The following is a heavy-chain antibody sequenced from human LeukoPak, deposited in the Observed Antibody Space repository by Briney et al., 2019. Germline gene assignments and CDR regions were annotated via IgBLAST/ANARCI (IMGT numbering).Heavy chain of an antibody. CDR2: IRSKAYGGTT. J-gene: IGHJ6*02. D-gene: IGHD3-3*01. Sequence: GGSLRLSSTASGFTFGDYAMSWVRQAPGKGLEWVGFIRSKAYGGTTEYAASVKGRFTISRDDSTSIAYLQMSSLKTEDTAVYYCTRDLGGQLGVYYYYSMDVWGQGTTVTVSS. CDR3: TRDLGGQLGVYYYYSMDV. CDR1: GFTFGDYA. V-gene: IGHV3-49*04.